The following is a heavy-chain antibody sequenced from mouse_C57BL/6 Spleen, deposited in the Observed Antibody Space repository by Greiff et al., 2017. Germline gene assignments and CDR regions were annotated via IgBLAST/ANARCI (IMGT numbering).Heavy chain of an antibody. V-gene: IGHV5-4*01. CDR1: GFTFSSYA. J-gene: IGHJ2*01. Sequence: EVHLVESGGGLVKPGGSLKLSCAASGFTFSSYAMSWVRQTPEKRLEWVATISDGGSYTYYPDNVKGRFTISRDNAKNNLYLQMSHLKSEDTAMYYCARDGWLLNYWGQGTTLTVSS. CDR2: ISDGGSYT. D-gene: IGHD2-3*01. CDR3: ARDGWLLNY.